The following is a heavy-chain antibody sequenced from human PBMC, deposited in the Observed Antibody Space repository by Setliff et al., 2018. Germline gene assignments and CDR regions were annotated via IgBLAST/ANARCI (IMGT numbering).Heavy chain of an antibody. Sequence: GGSLRLSCAASGLTFGTTSMHWVRQAPGKGLEYVSAISSDAERTYYGDSVKGRFIISRDNSKNTLYLQMGGLGADDMAVYYCTTWNGRSSDYWGQGTLVTVSS. D-gene: IGHD1-26*01. V-gene: IGHV3-64*02. CDR3: TTWNGRSSDY. CDR1: GLTFGTTS. J-gene: IGHJ4*02. CDR2: ISSDAERT.